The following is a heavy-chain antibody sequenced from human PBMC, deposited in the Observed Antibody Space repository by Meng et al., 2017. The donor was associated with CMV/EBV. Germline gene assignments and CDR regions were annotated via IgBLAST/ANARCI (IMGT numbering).Heavy chain of an antibody. J-gene: IGHJ4*02. CDR1: GGPISSSSYY. CDR3: ASLAGDY. CDR2: IYYSGST. D-gene: IGHD3-10*01. Sequence: LQLQDAGPGLVKPRETLSLPFTVSGGPISSSSYYWGWIRQPPGKGLEWIGSIYYSGSTYYNPSLKSRVTISVDTSKNQFSLKLSSVTAADTAVYYCASLAGDYWGQGTLVTVSS. V-gene: IGHV4-39*07.